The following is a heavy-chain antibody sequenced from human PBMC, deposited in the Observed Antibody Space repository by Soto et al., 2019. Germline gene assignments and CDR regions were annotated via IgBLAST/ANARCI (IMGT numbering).Heavy chain of an antibody. CDR2: ISGSGGST. J-gene: IGHJ6*02. V-gene: IGHV3-23*01. Sequence: GGSLRLSWAASGFTFSSYAMSWVRQAPGKGLEWVSAISGSGGSTYYADSVKGRFTISRDNARNSLYLQMNSLRAEDTAMYYCARHEPSYTYGMTVWGQGTTVTVSS. CDR3: ARHEPSYTYGMTV. D-gene: IGHD4-4*01. CDR1: GFTFSSYA.